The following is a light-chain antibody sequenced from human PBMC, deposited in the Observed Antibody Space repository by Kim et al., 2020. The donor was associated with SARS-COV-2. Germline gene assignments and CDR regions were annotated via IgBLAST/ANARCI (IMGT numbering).Light chain of an antibody. CDR1: QSVSSSY. Sequence: IVLTQSPGTLSLSPGERATLSCRASQSVSSSYLAWYQQKPGQAPRLLIYGASSRATGIPDRFSGSWSGTDFTLTISRLEPEDFAVYYCQQYGSSLYTFGQGTKLEI. CDR2: GAS. CDR3: QQYGSSLYT. V-gene: IGKV3-20*01. J-gene: IGKJ2*01.